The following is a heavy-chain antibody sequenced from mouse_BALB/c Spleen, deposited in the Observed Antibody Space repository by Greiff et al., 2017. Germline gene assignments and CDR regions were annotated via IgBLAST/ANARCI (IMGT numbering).Heavy chain of an antibody. V-gene: IGHV2-2*02. D-gene: IGHD2-14*01. CDR3: ARSRRYDPWFAY. CDR1: GFSLTSYG. CDR2: IWSGGST. Sequence: VQRVESGPGLVQPSQSLSITCTVSGFSLTSYGVHWVRQSPGKGLEWLGVIWSGGSTDYNAAFISRLSISKDNSKSQVFFKMNSLQANDTAIYYCARSRRYDPWFAYWGQGTLVTVSA. J-gene: IGHJ3*01.